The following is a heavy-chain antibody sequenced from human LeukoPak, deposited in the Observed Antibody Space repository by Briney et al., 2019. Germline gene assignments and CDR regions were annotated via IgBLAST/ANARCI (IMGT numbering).Heavy chain of an antibody. V-gene: IGHV1-69*04. CDR2: IIPIFGIA. CDR1: GGTFSSYA. Sequence: GSSVKVSCKASGGTFSSYAISWVRQASGQGLEWMGRIIPIFGIANYAQKFQGRVTITADKSTSTAYMELSSLRSEDTAVYYCARERRPDYYDSSGYYSAAFDIWGQGTMVTVSS. J-gene: IGHJ3*02. CDR3: ARERRPDYYDSSGYYSAAFDI. D-gene: IGHD3-22*01.